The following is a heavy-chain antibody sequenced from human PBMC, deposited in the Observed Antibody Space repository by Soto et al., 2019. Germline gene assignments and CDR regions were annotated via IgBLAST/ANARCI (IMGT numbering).Heavy chain of an antibody. CDR1: GFSLSTSGVG. CDR3: GGGRYRSGWDLFDY. D-gene: IGHD6-19*01. Sequence: QITLKESGPTLVKPPQTLTLTCTFSGFSLSTSGVGVGWIRQHPGKALEWLALIYWDDDKRYSPSLKSRLTITKDTSKNQVVLTMTTMDPVDTATYYCGGGRYRSGWDLFDYWGQGTLVTVSS. V-gene: IGHV2-5*02. CDR2: IYWDDDK. J-gene: IGHJ4*02.